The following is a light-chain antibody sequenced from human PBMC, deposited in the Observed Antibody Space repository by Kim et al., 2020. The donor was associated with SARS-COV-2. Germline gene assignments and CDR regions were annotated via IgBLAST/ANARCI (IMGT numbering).Light chain of an antibody. CDR2: GNS. V-gene: IGLV1-40*01. J-gene: IGLJ3*02. CDR1: SANIGAGYD. Sequence: RRNSSVTGSSANIGAGYDVHWCKRLPGTAPQLLTYGNSNRPSGVPDRVSGSKSDTSASLAITGLQPEDEGDYYCQSYDSSLSGSWVFGGGTQLTVL. CDR3: QSYDSSLSGSWV.